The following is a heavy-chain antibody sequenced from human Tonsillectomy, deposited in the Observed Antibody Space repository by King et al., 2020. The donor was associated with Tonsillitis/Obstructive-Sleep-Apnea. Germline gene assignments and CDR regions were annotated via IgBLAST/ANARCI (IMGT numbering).Heavy chain of an antibody. CDR3: ARASLRGVPAASARFDP. J-gene: IGHJ5*02. D-gene: IGHD2-2*01. CDR2: IYYSGST. V-gene: IGHV4-4*02. Sequence: QLQESGPGLVKPSGTLSLTCAVSGGSISSSNWWSWVRQPPGKGLEWIGEIYYSGSTNYNPSLKSRVTISVDKSKNQFSLKLSSVTAADTAVYYCARASLRGVPAASARFDPWGQGTLVTVSS. CDR1: GGSISSSNW.